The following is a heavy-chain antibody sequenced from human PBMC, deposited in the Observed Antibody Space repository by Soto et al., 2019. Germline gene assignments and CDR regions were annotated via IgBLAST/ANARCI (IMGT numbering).Heavy chain of an antibody. J-gene: IGHJ3*02. CDR3: ATAVYGADAFDI. D-gene: IGHD4-17*01. Sequence: ASVKVSCKASGYTFTSYGISWVRQAPGKGLEWMGGFDPEDGETIYAQKFQGRVTMTEDTSTDTAYMELSSLRSEDTAVYYCATAVYGADAFDIWGQGTMVTVSS. V-gene: IGHV1-24*01. CDR2: FDPEDGET. CDR1: GYTFTSYG.